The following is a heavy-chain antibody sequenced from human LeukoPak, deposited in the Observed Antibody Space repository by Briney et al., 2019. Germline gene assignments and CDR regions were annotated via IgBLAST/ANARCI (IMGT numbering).Heavy chain of an antibody. V-gene: IGHV3-53*01. D-gene: IGHD6-19*01. J-gene: IGHJ4*02. CDR2: IYSGGDT. CDR3: ASTVAADFDY. Sequence: GGSLRLSCAASGFTVSSNYMSWVRQAPGKGLEWVSVIYSGGDTYYADSVEGRFTISRDNAKNSLYLQMNSLRDEDTAVYYCASTVAADFDYWGQGTLVTVSS. CDR1: GFTVSSNY.